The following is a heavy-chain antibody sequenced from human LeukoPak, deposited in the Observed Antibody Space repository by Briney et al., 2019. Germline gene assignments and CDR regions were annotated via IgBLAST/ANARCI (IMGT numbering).Heavy chain of an antibody. CDR3: ARVLDGVGATRSFDY. D-gene: IGHD1-26*01. V-gene: IGHV3-9*01. Sequence: PGGSLRLSCAASGFTFDDYAMHWVRQAPGKGLEWVSAISWGSSSTGYADSVKGRFTISRDNAKNTLYLQMNSLRAEDTAVYYCARVLDGVGATRSFDYWGQGTLVTVSS. J-gene: IGHJ4*02. CDR1: GFTFDDYA. CDR2: ISWGSSST.